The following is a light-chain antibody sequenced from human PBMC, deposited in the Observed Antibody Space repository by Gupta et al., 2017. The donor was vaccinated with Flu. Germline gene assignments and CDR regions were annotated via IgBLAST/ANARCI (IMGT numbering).Light chain of an antibody. J-gene: IGKJ1*01. Sequence: PSSLSASVGDRVTITCRASQDIRNDLGWYQQQPGRAPKRLIYAASTLQSGVPSRFSGSGSGTXFTLTIXSLQPEDFAIYYCLQHKNYPWTFGXGTRVEV. CDR2: AAS. V-gene: IGKV1-17*01. CDR1: QDIRND. CDR3: LQHKNYPWT.